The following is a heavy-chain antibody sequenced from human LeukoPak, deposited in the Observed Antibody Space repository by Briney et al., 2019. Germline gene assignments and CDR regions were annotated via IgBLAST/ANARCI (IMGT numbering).Heavy chain of an antibody. CDR3: ARGLRLPSRSTPAVPHV. D-gene: IGHD2/OR15-2a*01. CDR1: GGSFSDYY. Sequence: SETLSLTCAVYGGSFSDYYWNWIRQPPGKGLEWIGEINHSGTTNYNPSLKSRVTISVDTSKNQFSLRLSSVTAADTAVYYCARGLRLPSRSTPAVPHVWGKGTTVTVSA. J-gene: IGHJ6*04. V-gene: IGHV4-34*01. CDR2: INHSGTT.